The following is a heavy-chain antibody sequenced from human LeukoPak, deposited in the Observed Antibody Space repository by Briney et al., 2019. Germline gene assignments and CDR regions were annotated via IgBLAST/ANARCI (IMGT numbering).Heavy chain of an antibody. J-gene: IGHJ4*02. CDR3: AREGSIAAAGRGDYYFDY. D-gene: IGHD6-13*01. Sequence: GGSLRLSCAASGFTFSSYAMSWVRQAPGKGLEWVSVIYSGGSTYYADSVKGRFTISRDNSKNTLYLQMNSLRAEDTAVYYCAREGSIAAAGRGDYYFDYWGQGTLVTVSS. CDR1: GFTFSSYA. V-gene: IGHV3-66*01. CDR2: IYSGGST.